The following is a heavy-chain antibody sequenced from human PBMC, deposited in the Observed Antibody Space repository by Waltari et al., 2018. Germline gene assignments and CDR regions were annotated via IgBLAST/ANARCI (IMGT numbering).Heavy chain of an antibody. D-gene: IGHD3-3*01. CDR3: ARVFGYYYYYMDV. J-gene: IGHJ6*03. V-gene: IGHV4-34*02. CDR2: INDSGRT. Sequence: QVQLQQWGAGLLKRSETLSLTCDVSGGSLSGYHWTWIRQPPGKGLEWIGEINDSGRTTYNPSLESRVTVSIDTANNQFSLRVRSVTAADTAVYYCARVFGYYYYYMDVWGKGTTVTISS. CDR1: GGSLSGYH.